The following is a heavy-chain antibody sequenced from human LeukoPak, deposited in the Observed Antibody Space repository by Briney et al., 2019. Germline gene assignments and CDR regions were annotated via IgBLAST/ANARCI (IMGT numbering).Heavy chain of an antibody. D-gene: IGHD5-12*01. CDR2: LIGSNGAT. J-gene: IGHJ4*02. Sequence: PGGSLRLSCAASGFTSTNYAMNWVRQAPGKGLEWVSLLIGSNGATDYADSVKGRFTISRDNSKNTLYLQMNSLRAEDTAIYYCAKGAYDYIEMGYFDSWGRGTLVTVSS. V-gene: IGHV3-23*01. CDR3: AKGAYDYIEMGYFDS. CDR1: GFTSTNYA.